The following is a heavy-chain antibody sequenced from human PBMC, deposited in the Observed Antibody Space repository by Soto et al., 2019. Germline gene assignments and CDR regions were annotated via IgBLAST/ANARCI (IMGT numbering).Heavy chain of an antibody. Sequence: ASVKVSCKASGYTFTSYDINCVRQATGQGLEWMGWMNPNSGNTGYAQKFQGRVTMTRNTSISTAYMELSSLRSEDTAVYYCAREGGYCSSTSCYSDYGMDVWGQGTTVTVSS. CDR1: GYTFTSYD. J-gene: IGHJ6*02. V-gene: IGHV1-8*01. CDR2: MNPNSGNT. CDR3: AREGGYCSSTSCYSDYGMDV. D-gene: IGHD2-2*01.